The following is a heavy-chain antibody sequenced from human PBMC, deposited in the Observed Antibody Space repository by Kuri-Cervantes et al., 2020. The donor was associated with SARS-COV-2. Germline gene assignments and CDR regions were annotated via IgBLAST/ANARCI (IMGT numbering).Heavy chain of an antibody. J-gene: IGHJ3*02. D-gene: IGHD3-22*01. Sequence: GSLRLSCTVSGGSISSSSYYWGWTRQPPGKGLEWIGSIYYSGSTYYNPSLKSRVTISVDTSKNQFSLKLSSVTAADTAVYYCARSRITMIVDQSGAFGIWGQGTMVTVSS. CDR1: GGSISSSSYY. CDR3: ARSRITMIVDQSGAFGI. V-gene: IGHV4-39*07. CDR2: IYYSGST.